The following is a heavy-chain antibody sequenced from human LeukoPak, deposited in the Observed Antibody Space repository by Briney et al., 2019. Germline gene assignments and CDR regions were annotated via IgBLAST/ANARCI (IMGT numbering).Heavy chain of an antibody. Sequence: PGGSLRLSCAASGFTFSSYIMSWVRQGPGKGLEFVSAISGSGNNMHYADSVKGRFTISRDNSKNTLYLQMNSLKAEGTAVFYCVKSSGWSKGPPFDYWGQGTLVTVSS. D-gene: IGHD6-19*01. CDR2: ISGSGNNM. J-gene: IGHJ4*02. CDR1: GFTFSSYI. CDR3: VKSSGWSKGPPFDY. V-gene: IGHV3-23*01.